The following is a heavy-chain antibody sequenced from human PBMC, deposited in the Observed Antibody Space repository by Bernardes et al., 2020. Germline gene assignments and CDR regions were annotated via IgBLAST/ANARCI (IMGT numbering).Heavy chain of an antibody. CDR2: IRRGTYTI. Sequence: VGSLRTSCAASGFTFSGSSMHWVRQAPGKGLEWISDIRRGTYTIYYADSVKGRFTISRDNAKNSLYLQMNSLRAEDTAVYYCARGYNYDLCGYSGYFDYWGQGTLVTVSS. J-gene: IGHJ4*02. D-gene: IGHD3-22*01. V-gene: IGHV3-48*01. CDR3: ARGYNYDLCGYSGYFDY. CDR1: GFTFSGSS.